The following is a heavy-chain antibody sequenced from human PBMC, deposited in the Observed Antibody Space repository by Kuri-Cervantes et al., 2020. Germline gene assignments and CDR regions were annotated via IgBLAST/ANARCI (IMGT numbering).Heavy chain of an antibody. J-gene: IGHJ4*02. CDR1: GFTFSSYA. CDR2: ISYDGSNK. V-gene: IGHV3-30-3*01. CDR3: ARSLGIAARRGANY. Sequence: GGSLRLSCAASGFTFSSYAMSWVRQAPGKGLEWVAVISYDGSNKYYADSVKGRFTISRDNSKNTLYLQMNSLRAEDTAVYYRARSLGIAARRGANYWGQGTLVTVSS. D-gene: IGHD6-6*01.